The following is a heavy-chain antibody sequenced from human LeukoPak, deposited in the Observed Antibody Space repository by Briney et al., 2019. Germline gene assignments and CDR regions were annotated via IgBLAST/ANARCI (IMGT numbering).Heavy chain of an antibody. V-gene: IGHV4-31*03. CDR1: GGSIGSGGYY. D-gene: IGHD3-10*01. CDR3: ARGTGFPFGELSWFDP. CDR2: IYYSGST. J-gene: IGHJ5*02. Sequence: SETLSLTCTVSGGSIGSGGYYWSWIRQHPGKGLEWIGYIYYSGSTYYNPSLKSRVTISVDTSKNQFSLKLSSVTAADTAVYCCARGTGFPFGELSWFDPWGQGTLVTVSS.